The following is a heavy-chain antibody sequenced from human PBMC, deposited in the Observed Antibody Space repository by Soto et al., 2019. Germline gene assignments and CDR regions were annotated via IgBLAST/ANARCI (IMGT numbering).Heavy chain of an antibody. J-gene: IGHJ4*02. CDR2: IIPILGIA. CDR1: GGTFSSYT. V-gene: IGHV1-69*08. CDR3: ARDLGAVTLDY. Sequence: QVQLVQSGAEVKKPGSSVKVSCKASGGTFSSYTISWVRQAPGQGLEWMGRIIPILGIANYAQKFQGRVTITADKSTSTAYMELSSLRAEDTAVYYCARDLGAVTLDYWGQGTLVTVSS. D-gene: IGHD2-15*01.